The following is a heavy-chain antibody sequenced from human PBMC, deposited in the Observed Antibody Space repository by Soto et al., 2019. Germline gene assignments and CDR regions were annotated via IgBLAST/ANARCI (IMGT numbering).Heavy chain of an antibody. CDR2: ISWNSGNI. Sequence: GGSLRLSCAASGFTFDDYAMHWVRQVLGKGLEWVSSISWNSGNIGYADSVKGRFTTSRDNAKNSLYLQMNSLRPEDTALYYCARDRWAAVDTTWLDPWGQGTLVTVSS. J-gene: IGHJ5*02. CDR3: ARDRWAAVDTTWLDP. V-gene: IGHV3-9*01. CDR1: GFTFDDYA. D-gene: IGHD6-13*01.